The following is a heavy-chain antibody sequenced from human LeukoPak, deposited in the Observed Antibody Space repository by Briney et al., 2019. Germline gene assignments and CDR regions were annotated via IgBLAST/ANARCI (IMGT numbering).Heavy chain of an antibody. CDR3: ARRAGGYSHPYDY. J-gene: IGHJ4*02. Sequence: GGSLRLSCVVSGFTVSTNYMSWVRQAPGKGLEWVSLIYSGGSTYYADSVKGRFAISRDNSKNTLYLQMNSLRAEDTAAYYCARRAGGYSHPYDYWGQGTLVTASS. CDR1: GFTVSTNY. D-gene: IGHD4-23*01. CDR2: IYSGGST. V-gene: IGHV3-53*01.